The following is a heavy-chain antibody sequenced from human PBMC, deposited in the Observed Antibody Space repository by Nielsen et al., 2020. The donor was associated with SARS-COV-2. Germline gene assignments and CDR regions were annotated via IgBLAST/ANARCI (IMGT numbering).Heavy chain of an antibody. CDR1: GYSFTSYG. D-gene: IGHD3-22*01. CDR3: ARVERPQLGFYYDTSGQYYFDC. CDR2: MSAYNGKT. V-gene: IGHV1-18*01. J-gene: IGHJ4*02. Sequence: ASVKVSCKASGYSFTSYGISWVRQARGQGPEWMGWMSAYNGKTKYAQNFQGRVTMTTDTATSTAYMELRSLRSDDTAVYYCARVERPQLGFYYDTSGQYYFDCWGQGTQVTVSS.